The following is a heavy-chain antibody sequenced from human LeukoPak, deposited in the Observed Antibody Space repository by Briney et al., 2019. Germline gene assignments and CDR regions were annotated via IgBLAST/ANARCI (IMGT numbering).Heavy chain of an antibody. V-gene: IGHV3-7*01. CDR3: AKDISITVAGTSDY. D-gene: IGHD6-13*01. CDR1: GFTFSNFW. CDR2: IKQDETEK. J-gene: IGHJ4*02. Sequence: PGGSLRLSCTASGFTFSNFWMGWVRQAPGKGLEWVANIKQDETEKFYLGSVKGRFTISRDNSKNTLYLQMNSLRAEDTAVYYCAKDISITVAGTSDYWGQGTLVTVSS.